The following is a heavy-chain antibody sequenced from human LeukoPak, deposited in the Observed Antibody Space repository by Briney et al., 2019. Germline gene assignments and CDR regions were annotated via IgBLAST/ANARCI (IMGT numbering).Heavy chain of an antibody. Sequence: PGGSLGLSCAASGFTFSSYGMHWVRQAPGKGLEWVAVIWYDGSNKYYVDSVKGRFTISRDNSKNTLYLQMNSLRAEDTAVCYCARGGWDYYGSALFDYWGQGTLVTVSS. D-gene: IGHD3-10*01. V-gene: IGHV3-33*01. CDR2: IWYDGSNK. CDR3: ARGGWDYYGSALFDY. J-gene: IGHJ4*02. CDR1: GFTFSSYG.